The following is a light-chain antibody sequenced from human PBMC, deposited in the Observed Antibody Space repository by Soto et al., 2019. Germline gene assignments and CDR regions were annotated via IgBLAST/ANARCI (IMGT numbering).Light chain of an antibody. J-gene: IGKJ1*01. CDR3: QQYGSSPWT. Sequence: EVVLTQSPGTLSLSPGERATLSCRASQSIGSSYLAWYQQKPGQAPRLLIYGASSRATGIPDRFSGSGSGTDFTLTISSLEPEDFAVYYCQQYGSSPWTFGQGTKVDI. CDR1: QSIGSSY. V-gene: IGKV3-20*01. CDR2: GAS.